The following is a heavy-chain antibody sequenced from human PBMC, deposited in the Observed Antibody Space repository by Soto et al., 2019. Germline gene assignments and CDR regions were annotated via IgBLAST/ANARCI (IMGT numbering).Heavy chain of an antibody. CDR1: GFSLTTGKMG. J-gene: IGHJ6*02. CDR2: IFSDNER. V-gene: IGHV2-26*01. CDR3: ARMNVDSYQFYYAMDV. Sequence: QVTLKESGPALVKPTETLTLTCTVSGFSLTTGKMGVSWIRQPPRKALEWLAHIFSDNERSYSTSMQGRLTISKDTSGSQVVLSMTNVDPVDTATYYCARMNVDSYQFYYAMDVWGQGTTVTVSS. D-gene: IGHD4-17*01.